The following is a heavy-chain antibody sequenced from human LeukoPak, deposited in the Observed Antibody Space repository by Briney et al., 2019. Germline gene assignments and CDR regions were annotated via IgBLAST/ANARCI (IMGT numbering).Heavy chain of an antibody. Sequence: GSLRLSCAASGLTFSNNWMHWVRQAPGKGLEWVSSISSSSSYIYYADSMKGRFTISRDNAKNSLYLQMNSLRAEDTAVYYCARDRVVAPYYFDYWGQGTLVTVSS. CDR3: ARDRVVAPYYFDY. V-gene: IGHV3-21*01. CDR1: GLTFSNNW. J-gene: IGHJ4*02. CDR2: ISSSSSYI. D-gene: IGHD5-12*01.